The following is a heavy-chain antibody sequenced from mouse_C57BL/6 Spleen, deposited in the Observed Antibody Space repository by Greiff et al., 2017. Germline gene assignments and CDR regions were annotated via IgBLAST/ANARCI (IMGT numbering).Heavy chain of an antibody. V-gene: IGHV3-6*01. Sequence: VQLQQSGPGLVKPSQSLSLTCSVTGYSITSGYYWNWIRQFPGNKLEWMGYISYDGSNNYNPSLKNRISITRDTSKNQFFLKLNSVTTEDTATYYCASYFAYWGQGTLVTVSA. J-gene: IGHJ3*01. CDR2: ISYDGSN. CDR3: ASYFAY. CDR1: GYSITSGYY.